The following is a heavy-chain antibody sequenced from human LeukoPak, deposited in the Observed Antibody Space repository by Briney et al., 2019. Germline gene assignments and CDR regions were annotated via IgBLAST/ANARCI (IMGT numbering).Heavy chain of an antibody. CDR1: GFTLSRYG. D-gene: IGHD1-26*01. CDR2: ISNDGSDA. CDR3: AKSQDGGRLFHFDY. Sequence: GGSLRLSCSASGFTLSRYGMHWVSQAPGKGLEWVAVISNDGSDAYYADSVKGRFTISRDNSKNTLYLQMNSLRAEDTAVYFCAKSQDGGRLFHFDYWGQGTLVTVSS. J-gene: IGHJ4*02. V-gene: IGHV3-30-3*02.